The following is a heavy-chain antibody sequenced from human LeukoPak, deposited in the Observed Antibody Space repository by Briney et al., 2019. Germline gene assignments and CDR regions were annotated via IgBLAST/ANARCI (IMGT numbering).Heavy chain of an antibody. D-gene: IGHD5-18*01. J-gene: IGHJ4*02. V-gene: IGHV4-4*07. CDR3: ARGYSYGYVGFDY. CDR2: IYTSGST. CDR1: GGSISRYY. Sequence: SETLSLTCTDPGGSISRYYWSWIRQPPGKGLEWIGRIYTSGSTNYNPSLKSRVTMSVDTSKNQFSLKLSSVTAADTAVYYCARGYSYGYVGFDYWGQGTLVTVSS.